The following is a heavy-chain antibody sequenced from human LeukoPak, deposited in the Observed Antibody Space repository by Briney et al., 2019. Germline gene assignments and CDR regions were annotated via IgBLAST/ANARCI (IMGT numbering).Heavy chain of an antibody. CDR2: IKQDGSQK. CDR3: ARDWFDGDYDRFDY. D-gene: IGHD4-17*01. CDR1: GFTFSSYW. J-gene: IGHJ4*02. V-gene: IGHV3-7*03. Sequence: GGSLRLSCAASGFTFSSYWMSWFRQAPGKGLEWVANIKQDGSQKFSVDSVKGRFTIPRDNAKNSLYLQMNSLRVEDTAVYYCARDWFDGDYDRFDYWGQGTLVTVSS.